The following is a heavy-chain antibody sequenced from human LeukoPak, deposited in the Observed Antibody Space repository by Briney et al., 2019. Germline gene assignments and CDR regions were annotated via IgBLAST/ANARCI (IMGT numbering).Heavy chain of an antibody. CDR2: IRQDGSEK. Sequence: GGSLRLSCAASGFTFSSYNINWVRQAPGKGLEWVANIRQDGSEKYYVDSMRGRFTISRDNAKNSLYLQMSSLRAEDTAVYYCARSTAGLDYWGQGTLDTVSS. CDR1: GFTFSSYN. CDR3: ARSTAGLDY. D-gene: IGHD1-1*01. V-gene: IGHV3-7*01. J-gene: IGHJ4*02.